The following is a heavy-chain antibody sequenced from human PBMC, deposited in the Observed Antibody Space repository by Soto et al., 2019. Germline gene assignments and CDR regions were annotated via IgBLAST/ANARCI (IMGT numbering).Heavy chain of an antibody. Sequence: QVQLQESGPGLVEPSQTLSLTCTVSGGSISGEGYYWSWIRQYSGRGLEWIGYIHYSGSTYYNPSLKSRATISVDTSKTQCFLNVNSMTAADTAVYYCARAWTAEAGWANWFDRWGQGTLVTVSS. CDR3: ARAWTAEAGWANWFDR. CDR2: IHYSGST. D-gene: IGHD6-13*01. J-gene: IGHJ5*02. V-gene: IGHV4-31*03. CDR1: GGSISGEGYY.